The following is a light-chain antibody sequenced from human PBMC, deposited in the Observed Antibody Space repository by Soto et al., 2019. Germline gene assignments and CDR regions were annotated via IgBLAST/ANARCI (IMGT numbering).Light chain of an antibody. CDR1: SSNIGSNT. Sequence: QSVLTQPPSASGTPGQRVTISCSGSSSNIGSNTVNWYQHHPGTAPKLLIYSNNQRPSGVPNRFSGSKAGTSASLAISGLQAEDEADYYCAAWDDSLNVVFGGGTKLTVL. V-gene: IGLV1-44*01. CDR2: SNN. J-gene: IGLJ2*01. CDR3: AAWDDSLNVV.